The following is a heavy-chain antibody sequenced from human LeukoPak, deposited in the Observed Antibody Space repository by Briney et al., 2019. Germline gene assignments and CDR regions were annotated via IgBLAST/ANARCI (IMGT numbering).Heavy chain of an antibody. CDR3: AKAASQQLVREVDY. D-gene: IGHD6-13*01. J-gene: IGHJ4*02. CDR1: GFTFDDYA. Sequence: GGSLRLSCAASGFTFDDYAMHWVRQAPGKGLEWVSGISWNSGCIGYADSVKGRFTISRDNAKNSLYLQMNSLRAEDTALYYCAKAASQQLVREVDYWGQGTLVTVSS. CDR2: ISWNSGCI. V-gene: IGHV3-9*01.